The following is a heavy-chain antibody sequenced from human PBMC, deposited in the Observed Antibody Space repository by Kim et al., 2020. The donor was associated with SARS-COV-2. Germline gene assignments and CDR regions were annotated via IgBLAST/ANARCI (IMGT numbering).Heavy chain of an antibody. D-gene: IGHD2-15*01. CDR1: GGSISSSNW. V-gene: IGHV4-4*02. CDR3: ATLARVYCSGGSCYSGDAFDI. J-gene: IGHJ3*02. Sequence: SETLSLTCAVSGGSISSSNWWSWVRQPPGKGLEWIGEIYHSGSTNYNPSLKSRVTISVDKSKNQFSLKLSSVTAADTAVYYCATLARVYCSGGSCYSGDAFDIWGQGTMVTVSS. CDR2: IYHSGST.